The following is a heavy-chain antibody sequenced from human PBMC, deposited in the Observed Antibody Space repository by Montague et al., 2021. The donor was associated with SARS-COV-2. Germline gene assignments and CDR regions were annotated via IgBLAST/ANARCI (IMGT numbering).Heavy chain of an antibody. V-gene: IGHV6-1*01. CDR2: TYYRSSWYN. CDR3: ARGHRAHDMDV. J-gene: IGHJ6*02. Sequence: CAISGDSVSNNRVAWTWFRQSPSRGLEWLGRTYYRSSWYNDYATSVKGRITVNPDTSKNQFSLQLNSVTPDDTAVYYGARGHRAHDMDVWGHGTAVTVSS. CDR1: GDSVSNNRVA.